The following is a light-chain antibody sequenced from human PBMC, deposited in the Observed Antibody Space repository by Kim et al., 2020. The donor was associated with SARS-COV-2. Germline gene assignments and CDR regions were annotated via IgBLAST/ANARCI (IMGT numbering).Light chain of an antibody. J-gene: IGKJ2*03. V-gene: IGKV1-39*01. CDR1: QSISNY. CDR3: LQGDSSYS. CDR2: ATS. Sequence: DIQMTQSPSSLSAYVGDRVTITCRASQSISNYLSWYQQEPGQAPKALIYATSILQSGVPSRFTGSGSGTDFTLTISNVQPKDFATYDCLQGDSSYSFGQGTKLEI.